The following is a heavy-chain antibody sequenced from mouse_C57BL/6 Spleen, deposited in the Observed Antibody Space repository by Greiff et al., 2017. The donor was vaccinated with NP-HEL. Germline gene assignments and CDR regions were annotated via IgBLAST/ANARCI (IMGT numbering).Heavy chain of an antibody. CDR3: ARGIGYYFDY. Sequence: QVQLQQPGAELVMPGASVKLSCKASGYTFTSYWMHWVKQRPGQGLEWIGEIDPSDSYTNYNKKFKGKSTLTVDKSSSTAYMQLSSLTSEDSAVYYCARGIGYYFDYWGQGTTLTVSS. J-gene: IGHJ2*01. CDR1: GYTFTSYW. CDR2: IDPSDSYT. V-gene: IGHV1-69*01.